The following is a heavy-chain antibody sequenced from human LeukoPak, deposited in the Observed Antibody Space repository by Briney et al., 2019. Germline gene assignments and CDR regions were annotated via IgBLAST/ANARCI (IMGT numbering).Heavy chain of an antibody. CDR2: IYYSGST. CDR3: ARGSPGYSLPAPDY. CDR1: GGSISSSSYY. V-gene: IGHV4-39*01. D-gene: IGHD3-9*01. J-gene: IGHJ4*02. Sequence: SETLSLTCTVSGGSISSSSYYWGWIRQPPGKGLEWIGSIYYSGSTYYNPSLKSRVTISVDTSKNQFSLKLSSVTAADTAVYYCARGSPGYSLPAPDYWGQGTLVTVSS.